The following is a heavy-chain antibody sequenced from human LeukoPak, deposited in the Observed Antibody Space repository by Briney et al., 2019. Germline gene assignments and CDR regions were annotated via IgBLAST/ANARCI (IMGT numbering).Heavy chain of an antibody. J-gene: IGHJ3*02. Sequence: GGSLRLSCAASGFTFSSYWMHWVRQAPGKGLVWVSRINSDGSSTSYADSVKGRFTISRDNAKNTLYLQMNSLRAEDTAVYYCAREVYCSSTSCSDDAFDIWGQGTMVTVSS. CDR2: INSDGSST. V-gene: IGHV3-74*01. CDR3: AREVYCSSTSCSDDAFDI. CDR1: GFTFSSYW. D-gene: IGHD2-2*01.